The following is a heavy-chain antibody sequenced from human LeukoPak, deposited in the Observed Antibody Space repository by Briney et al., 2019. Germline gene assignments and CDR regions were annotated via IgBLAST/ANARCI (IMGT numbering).Heavy chain of an antibody. Sequence: SVKVSCKASGGTFSSYAISWVRQAPGQGLEWMGGIIPIFGTANYAQKFQGRVTITTDESTSTAYMGLSSLRSEDTAVYYCARATSLVPAAQYYYYMDVWGKGTTVTVSS. V-gene: IGHV1-69*05. CDR3: ARATSLVPAAQYYYYMDV. CDR2: IIPIFGTA. J-gene: IGHJ6*03. D-gene: IGHD2-2*01. CDR1: GGTFSSYA.